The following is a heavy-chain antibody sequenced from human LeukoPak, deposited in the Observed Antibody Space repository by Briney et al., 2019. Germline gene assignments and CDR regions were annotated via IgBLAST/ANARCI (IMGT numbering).Heavy chain of an antibody. D-gene: IGHD6-19*01. Sequence: GGSLRLSCAASGFTFSSYSMNWVRQAPGKGLGWVSSISSSSSYIYYADSVKGRFTISRDNAKNSLYLQMNSLRAEDTAVYYCARSSGWFPISHWGQGTLVTVSS. CDR3: ARSSGWFPISH. CDR2: ISSSSSYI. V-gene: IGHV3-21*01. CDR1: GFTFSSYS. J-gene: IGHJ4*02.